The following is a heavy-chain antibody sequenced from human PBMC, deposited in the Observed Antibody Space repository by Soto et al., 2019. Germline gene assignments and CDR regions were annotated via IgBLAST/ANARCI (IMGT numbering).Heavy chain of an antibody. V-gene: IGHV3-33*02. D-gene: IGHD2-21*02. J-gene: IGHJ4*02. CDR1: GFTFSDHV. Sequence: PVGSLRLSCGASGFTFSDHVMHWVRQAPGKGLEWVALLSDGGGDGNYADSAKGRFTISRDNSKNTVFLLMNSLRPEDTAIYYCARIRSTVTVRSYFDYWGQGTLVTVSS. CDR2: LSDGGGDG. CDR3: ARIRSTVTVRSYFDY.